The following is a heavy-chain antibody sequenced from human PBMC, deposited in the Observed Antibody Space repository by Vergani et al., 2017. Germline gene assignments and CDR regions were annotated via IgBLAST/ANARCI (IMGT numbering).Heavy chain of an antibody. Sequence: QVQLQQWGAGLLKPSETLSLTCAVYGGSFSGYYWSWIRQPPGKGLEWIATVFHSGSAYYNPSLRRGVTISVETSKNQFSLRLTTLTAADTAVYYCARIGRSSTSASSYYYYYYMDVWGKGTTVTVSS. D-gene: IGHD2-2*01. J-gene: IGHJ6*03. CDR2: VFHSGSA. CDR3: ARIGRSSTSASSYYYYYYMDV. CDR1: GGSFSGYY. V-gene: IGHV4-34*12.